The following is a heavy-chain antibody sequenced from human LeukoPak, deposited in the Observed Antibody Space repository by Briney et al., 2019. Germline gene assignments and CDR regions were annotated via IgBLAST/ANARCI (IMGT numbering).Heavy chain of an antibody. D-gene: IGHD1-26*01. CDR3: ARLYGAFDY. Sequence: ASVKVSCKASGYSLTHYAMNWVRQAPGQGLEWMGWFNTNTGNSTYAQGFTGRFVFSLDTSVSTAYLQISSLEAEDTAIYYCARLYGAFDYWGQGTLVTVSS. CDR2: FNTNTGNS. V-gene: IGHV7-4-1*02. CDR1: GYSLTHYA. J-gene: IGHJ4*02.